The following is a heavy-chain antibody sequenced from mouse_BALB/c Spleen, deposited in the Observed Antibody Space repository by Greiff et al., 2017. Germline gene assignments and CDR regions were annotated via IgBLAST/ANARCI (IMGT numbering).Heavy chain of an antibody. CDR3: ARQRRAY. CDR1: GFTFSSYA. Sequence: EVQLVESGGGLVKPGGSLKLSCAASGFTFSSYAMSWVRQTPEKRLEWVATISSGGSYTYYPDSVKGRFTISRDNAKNTLYLQMSSLRSEDTAMYYCARQRRAYWGQGTLVTVSA. CDR2: ISSGGSYT. V-gene: IGHV5-9-3*01. J-gene: IGHJ3*01.